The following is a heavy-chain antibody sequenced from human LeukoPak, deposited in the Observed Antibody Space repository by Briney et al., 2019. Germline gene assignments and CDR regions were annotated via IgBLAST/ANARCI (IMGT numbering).Heavy chain of an antibody. CDR2: IYKIGTT. J-gene: IGHJ4*02. Sequence: PSETLSRTCTVFGGSVTGYFLNWVRQPPGKGLEWIGHIYKIGTTNYNPSLKSRLTISADTSKNQFSLQLRSVTAANTAVYYCVIGVGWQPDYWGQGALVTVSS. V-gene: IGHV4-59*02. D-gene: IGHD2-15*01. CDR3: VIGVGWQPDY. CDR1: GGSVTGYF.